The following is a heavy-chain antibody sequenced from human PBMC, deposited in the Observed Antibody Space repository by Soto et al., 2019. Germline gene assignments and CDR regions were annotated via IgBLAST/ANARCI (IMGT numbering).Heavy chain of an antibody. CDR1: GGSISSYY. V-gene: IGHV4-59*01. Sequence: SETLSLTCTVSGGSISSYYWSWIRQPPGKGLEWIGYMYNTGSTIYNPSLKSRVTISVDTSKNQFSLKLNSVTAADTAVYYCARDLWGYCGADCYPLXVWGQGTTVTVSS. CDR3: ARDLWGYCGADCYPLXV. J-gene: IGHJ6*02. CDR2: MYNTGST. D-gene: IGHD2-21*02.